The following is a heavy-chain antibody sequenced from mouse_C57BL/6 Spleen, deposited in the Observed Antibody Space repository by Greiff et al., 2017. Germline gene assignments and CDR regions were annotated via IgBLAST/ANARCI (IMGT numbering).Heavy chain of an antibody. J-gene: IGHJ2*01. D-gene: IGHD3-2*02. CDR1: GYTFTDYY. V-gene: IGHV1-26*01. Sequence: VQLQQSGPELVKPGASVKISCKASGYTFTDYYMNWVKQSHGKSLEWIGEINPNNGGTSYNQKFKGKATLTVDKSSSTAYMELRSLTSEDSAVYYCARELRLRRVGYWGQGTTLTVSS. CDR3: ARELRLRRVGY. CDR2: INPNNGGT.